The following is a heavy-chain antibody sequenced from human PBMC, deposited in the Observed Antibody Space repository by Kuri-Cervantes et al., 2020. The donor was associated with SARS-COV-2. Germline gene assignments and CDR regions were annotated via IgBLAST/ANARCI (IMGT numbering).Heavy chain of an antibody. Sequence: GESLKISCVASGFTFNDYAVSWVRQAPGKGLEWVSAISGSGGSTYYADSVKGRFTISRDNSKNTLYLQMNSLKASDTAMYYCARHRLRGSTLIGGAFDIWGQGTMVTVSS. CDR1: GFTFNDYA. CDR3: ARHRLRGSTLIGGAFDI. D-gene: IGHD3-10*02. V-gene: IGHV3-23*01. CDR2: ISGSGGST. J-gene: IGHJ3*02.